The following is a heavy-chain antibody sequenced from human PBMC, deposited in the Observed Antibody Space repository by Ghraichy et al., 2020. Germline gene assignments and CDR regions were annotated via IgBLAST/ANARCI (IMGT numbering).Heavy chain of an antibody. Sequence: SETLSLTCAVYGGSFSGYYWSWIRQPPGKGLEWIGEIYHSGDTKYNASLKSRVTISLDTSKNQFSLNLNSLAAADTAVYYCARGGGYCSSTSCYDYWGQGALITVSS. V-gene: IGHV4-34*01. J-gene: IGHJ4*02. CDR2: IYHSGDT. CDR3: ARGGGYCSSTSCYDY. D-gene: IGHD2-2*01. CDR1: GGSFSGYY.